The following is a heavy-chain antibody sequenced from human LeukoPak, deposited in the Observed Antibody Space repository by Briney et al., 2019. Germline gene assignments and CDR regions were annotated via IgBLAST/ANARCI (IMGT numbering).Heavy chain of an antibody. D-gene: IGHD6-13*01. CDR2: ISGSGGST. CDR3: AKVGYSSSWYLPTFEYFQH. CDR1: GFTFSSYG. V-gene: IGHV3-23*01. Sequence: GGTLRLSCAASGFTFSSYGMSWVRQAPGKGLEWVSAISGSGGSTYYADSVKGRFTISRDNSKNTLYLQMNSLRAEDTAVYYCAKVGYSSSWYLPTFEYFQHRGQGTLVTVSS. J-gene: IGHJ1*01.